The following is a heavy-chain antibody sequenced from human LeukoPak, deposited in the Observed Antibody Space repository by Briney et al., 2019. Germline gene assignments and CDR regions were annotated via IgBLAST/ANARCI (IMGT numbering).Heavy chain of an antibody. CDR1: GFTFSTSA. V-gene: IGHV3-23*01. CDR2: ISTSGGIT. CDR3: AKGWIQIWMPFDY. D-gene: IGHD5-18*01. Sequence: GGSLRLSCAASGFTFSTSAMSWVRQAPGKGLEGVSVISTSGGITYYADSVKGRFTISRDNSNNTLYLQMNSLRAEDTAVYYCAKGWIQIWMPFDYRGQGTLVTVSS. J-gene: IGHJ4*02.